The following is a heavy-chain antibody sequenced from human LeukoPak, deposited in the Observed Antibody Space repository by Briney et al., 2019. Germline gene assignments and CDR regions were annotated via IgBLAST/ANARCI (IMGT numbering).Heavy chain of an antibody. CDR2: IYYSGST. CDR3: AREVWLETGYFDY. D-gene: IGHD6-19*01. CDR1: GGSISSYY. V-gene: IGHV4-59*01. J-gene: IGHJ4*02. Sequence: SETLSLTCTVSGGSISSYYWSWIRQPPGKGLEWIGYIYYSGSTNYNPSLKSRVTISVDTSKNQFSLKLSSVTAADTAVYYCAREVWLETGYFDYWGQGTLVTVSS.